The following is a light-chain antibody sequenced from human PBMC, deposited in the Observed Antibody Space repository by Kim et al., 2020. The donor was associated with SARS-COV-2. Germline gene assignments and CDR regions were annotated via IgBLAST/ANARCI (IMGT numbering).Light chain of an antibody. CDR3: QTWGTGIFWV. CDR1: SGHSSYA. CDR2: LNSDGSH. Sequence: VKPTCTLSSGHSSYAIAWHQQQPEKGPRYLMKLNSDGSHSKGDGIPDRFSGSSSGAERYLTISSLQSEDEADYYCQTWGTGIFWVFGGGTQLTVL. J-gene: IGLJ3*02. V-gene: IGLV4-69*01.